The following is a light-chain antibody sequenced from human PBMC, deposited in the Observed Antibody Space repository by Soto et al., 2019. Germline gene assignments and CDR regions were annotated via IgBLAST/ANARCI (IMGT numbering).Light chain of an antibody. J-gene: IGKJ4*01. CDR1: QGINYY. Sequence: DIQVTQSPSSLSAFVGDRVTITCRASQGINYYLNWYQQKPGRAPRLLIYAASNLQSGVPSRFSGSGSGTGFTLTISSLQPEDFATYYCQQSYSAPLTFGGGTKVDIK. CDR3: QQSYSAPLT. V-gene: IGKV1-39*01. CDR2: AAS.